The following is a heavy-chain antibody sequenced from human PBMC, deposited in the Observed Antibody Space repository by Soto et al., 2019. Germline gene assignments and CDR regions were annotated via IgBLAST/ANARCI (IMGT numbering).Heavy chain of an antibody. CDR2: IKQDGSEK. CDR1: GFTFSSYW. J-gene: IGHJ6*02. Sequence: PGGSLRLSCAASGFTFSSYWMSWVRQAPGKGLEWVANIKQDGSEKYYVDSVKGRFTISRDNAKNSLYLQMNSLRAEDTAVYYCARDSTVTTSSLYYYYYGMDVWGQGTTVTVSS. D-gene: IGHD4-17*01. V-gene: IGHV3-7*03. CDR3: ARDSTVTTSSLYYYYYGMDV.